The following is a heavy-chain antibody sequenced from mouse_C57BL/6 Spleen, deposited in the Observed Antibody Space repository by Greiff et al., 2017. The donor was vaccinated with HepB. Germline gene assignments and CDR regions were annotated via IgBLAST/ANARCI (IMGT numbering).Heavy chain of an antibody. Sequence: EVQVVESGGGLVKPGGSLKLSCAASGFTFSDYGMHWVRQAPEKGLEWVAYISSGSSTIYYADTVKGRFTISRDNAKNTLFLQMTSLRSEDTAMYYCARSPYYYGSREYYFDYWGQGTTRTVSS. CDR3: ARSPYYYGSREYYFDY. D-gene: IGHD1-1*01. CDR1: GFTFSDYG. J-gene: IGHJ2*01. CDR2: ISSGSSTI. V-gene: IGHV5-17*01.